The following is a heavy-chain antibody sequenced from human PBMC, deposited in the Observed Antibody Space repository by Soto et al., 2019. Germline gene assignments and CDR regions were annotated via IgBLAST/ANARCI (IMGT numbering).Heavy chain of an antibody. D-gene: IGHD3-10*01. V-gene: IGHV4-30-4*01. CDR2: IYYSGST. CDR1: GGSISSGDYY. Sequence: SETLSLTCTVSGGSISSGDYYWSWIRQPPGKGLEWIGYIYYSGSTYYNPSLKSRVTISVDTSKNQFSLKLNSMTAADTAVYYCARHNYGSGSTYFDYWGQGSLVTVSS. J-gene: IGHJ4*02. CDR3: ARHNYGSGSTYFDY.